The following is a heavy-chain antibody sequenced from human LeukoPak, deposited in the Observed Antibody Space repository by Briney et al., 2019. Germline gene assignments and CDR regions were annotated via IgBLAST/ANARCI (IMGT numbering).Heavy chain of an antibody. J-gene: IGHJ4*02. V-gene: IGHV4-30-4*01. CDR1: GGSISSGDYY. Sequence: PSQTLSLTCTVSGGSISSGDYYWSWIRQPPGKGLEWIGYIYYSGSTYYNPSLKSRVTISVDTSKNQFSLKLSSVTAADTVVYYCAREQEGGGELGFDYWGQGTLVTVSS. D-gene: IGHD3-16*01. CDR2: IYYSGST. CDR3: AREQEGGGELGFDY.